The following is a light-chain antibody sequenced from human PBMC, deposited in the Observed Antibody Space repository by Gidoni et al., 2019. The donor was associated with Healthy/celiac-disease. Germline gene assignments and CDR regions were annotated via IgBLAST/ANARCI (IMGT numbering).Light chain of an antibody. Sequence: EIVLTQSPGTLSLSPGERATLYCRASQSVSSSYLAWYQQKPGQAPRLLIYGAYSRATGIPDRFSGSGSGTDFTLTISRLEPEDFAVYYCQQYGSSPVAFGQGTKVEIK. CDR1: QSVSSSY. CDR3: QQYGSSPVA. CDR2: GAY. V-gene: IGKV3-20*01. J-gene: IGKJ1*01.